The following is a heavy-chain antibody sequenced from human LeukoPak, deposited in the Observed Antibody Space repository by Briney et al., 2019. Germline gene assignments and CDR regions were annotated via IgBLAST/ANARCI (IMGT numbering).Heavy chain of an antibody. CDR3: ARVYYDILTGYYTFDY. CDR1: GGSISSYY. D-gene: IGHD3-9*01. J-gene: IGHJ4*02. Sequence: PAETLSLTCAVSGGSISSYYWSWIRQPPGKGLEWIGYIYYSGRTNYNPSIKSRVTISVDTSKNQYSLKLSSVTAEDTAVYYCARVYYDILTGYYTFDYWGQGTLVTVSS. CDR2: IYYSGRT. V-gene: IGHV4-59*08.